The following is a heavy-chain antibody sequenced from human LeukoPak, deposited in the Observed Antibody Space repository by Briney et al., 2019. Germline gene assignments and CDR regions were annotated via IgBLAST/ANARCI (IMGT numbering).Heavy chain of an antibody. CDR1: RFTFDDYA. CDR2: ISWNSGSI. Sequence: PGRSLTLSCAASRFTFDDYAMHWVRQAPGKGLEWVSGISWNSGSIGYADSVKGRFTISRDNAKNSLYLQMNSLRAEDTALYYCAKDWNFNLAVAGTQVYDYWGQGTLVTVSS. J-gene: IGHJ4*02. CDR3: AKDWNFNLAVAGTQVYDY. D-gene: IGHD6-19*01. V-gene: IGHV3-9*01.